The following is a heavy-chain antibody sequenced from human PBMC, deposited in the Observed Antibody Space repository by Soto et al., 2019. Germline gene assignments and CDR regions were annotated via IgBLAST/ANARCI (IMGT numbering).Heavy chain of an antibody. D-gene: IGHD3-10*01. J-gene: IGHJ5*02. CDR1: WYTFTSYG. CDR2: ISAYNGNT. Sequence: GASVKASCKAPWYTFTSYGVIWVRQAPGQGLEWMGWISAYNGNTNYAQKLQGRVTMTTDTSTSTAYMELRSLRSDDTAVYYCARDLTMVRGVTSWFDPWGQGTLVTVSS. CDR3: ARDLTMVRGVTSWFDP. V-gene: IGHV1-18*01.